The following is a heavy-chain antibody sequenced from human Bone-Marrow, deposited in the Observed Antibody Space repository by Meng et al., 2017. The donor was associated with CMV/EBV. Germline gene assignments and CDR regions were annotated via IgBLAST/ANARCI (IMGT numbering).Heavy chain of an antibody. CDR1: GFTFSSYE. D-gene: IGHD3-3*01. V-gene: IGHV3-48*03. CDR3: ARDQILFGVAHYYYYYGMDV. Sequence: LSLTCAASGFTFSSYEMNWVRQAPGKGLEWVSYISSSGSTIYYAYSVKGRFTISRDNAKNSLYLQKNSWRAEDTAVYYCARDQILFGVAHYYYYYGMDVWRQGTTVTVSS. J-gene: IGHJ6*02. CDR2: ISSSGSTI.